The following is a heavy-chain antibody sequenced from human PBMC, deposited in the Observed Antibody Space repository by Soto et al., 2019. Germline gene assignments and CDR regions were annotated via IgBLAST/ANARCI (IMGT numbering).Heavy chain of an antibody. J-gene: IGHJ6*02. D-gene: IGHD3-9*01. Sequence: GSSVKVSCKASGYTFTSYAMHWVRQAPGQRLEWMGWINAGNGNTKYSQKFQGRVTITRDTSASTAYMELSSLRSEDTAVYYCARVSRYFDWLFPLGYDYYGMDVWGQGTTVTVTS. CDR1: GYTFTSYA. CDR3: ARVSRYFDWLFPLGYDYYGMDV. V-gene: IGHV1-3*01. CDR2: INAGNGNT.